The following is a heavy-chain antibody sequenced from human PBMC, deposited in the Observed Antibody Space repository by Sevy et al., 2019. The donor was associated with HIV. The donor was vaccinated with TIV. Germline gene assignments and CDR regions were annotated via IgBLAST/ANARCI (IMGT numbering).Heavy chain of an antibody. Sequence: GGSLRLSCAASGFTFSSYSMNWVRQAPGKGLEWVSYISSSSSTIYYADSVKGRFTISRDNAKNSLYLQMNSLRDEDTAVYYCARSGGDGYNQDDAFDIWGQGTMVTVSS. CDR2: ISSSSSTI. J-gene: IGHJ3*02. CDR3: ARSGGDGYNQDDAFDI. D-gene: IGHD2-21*01. CDR1: GFTFSSYS. V-gene: IGHV3-48*02.